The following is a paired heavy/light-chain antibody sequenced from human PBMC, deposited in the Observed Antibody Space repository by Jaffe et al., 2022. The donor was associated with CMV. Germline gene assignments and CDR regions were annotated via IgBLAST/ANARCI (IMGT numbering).Heavy chain of an antibody. CDR1: GFTVSDNY. J-gene: IGHJ6*03. CDR2: IDSDGRT. CDR3: SRSRRDGDLDYYYYYYMDV. V-gene: IGHV3-53*02. Sequence: QLEETGGGLIQPGGSLRLSCAASGFTVSDNYMTWVRQAPGKGLEWVSLIDSDGRTTYADSVKGRFIISRDNSKNTLYLQMNSLRADDTAIYYCSRSRRDGDLDYYYYYYMDVWGKGTTVAVSS. D-gene: IGHD4-17*01.
Light chain of an antibody. CDR3: QQFVTSPL. V-gene: IGKV3-20*01. CDR2: GAS. Sequence: EIVLTQSPGALSLSPGERATLSCRASQSVGASNLAWYQQKPGQAPRLLIYGASTRATGIPDRFSGSGSGTDFTLTISRLEPEDFAVYYCQQFVTSPLFGPGTTVDIK. J-gene: IGKJ3*01. CDR1: QSVGASN.